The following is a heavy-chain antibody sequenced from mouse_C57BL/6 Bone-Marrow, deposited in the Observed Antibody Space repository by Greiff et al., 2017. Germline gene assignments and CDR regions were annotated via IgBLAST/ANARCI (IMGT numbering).Heavy chain of an antibody. CDR2: IDPSDSYT. CDR3: ARNGYGWYFDV. J-gene: IGHJ1*03. CDR1: GYTFTSSW. V-gene: IGHV1-50*01. Sequence: QVQLQQPGAELVKPGASVKLSCKASGYTFTSSWLQWVKQRPGQGLEWIGEIDPSDSYTNSTQKFKGKATLPVDTSSSTAYMQLSSLTSEYSAVYYCARNGYGWYFDVWGTGTTVTVSS. D-gene: IGHD2-14*01.